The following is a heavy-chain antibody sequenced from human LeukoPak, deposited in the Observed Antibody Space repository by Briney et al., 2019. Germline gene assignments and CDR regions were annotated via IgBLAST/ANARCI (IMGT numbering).Heavy chain of an antibody. D-gene: IGHD5-18*01. V-gene: IGHV1-2*02. CDR2: INPNSGDT. CDR1: GYSFPAKY. CDR3: ARGQYRYAVDY. J-gene: IGHJ4*02. Sequence: AASVKVSCKASGYSFPAKYMHWVRQAPGQGLEWMGWINPNSGDTTFAQKFQDRGTMTRDTSISTAYMELSSLTSDDTAVYYCARGQYRYAVDYWGQGTLVTVSS.